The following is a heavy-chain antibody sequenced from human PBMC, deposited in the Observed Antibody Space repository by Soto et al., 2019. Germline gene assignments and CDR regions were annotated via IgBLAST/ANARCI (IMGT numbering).Heavy chain of an antibody. D-gene: IGHD1-26*01. J-gene: IGHJ6*02. CDR3: AKWEGLGSDYYYYAMDV. Sequence: SETLSLTCTVSGGSISSNYWTWIRQPPGKGLEWIGYVYHSGYTFYNPSLKSRVTMSVDTSKNQFSLKLRSVTAADTAVYYCAKWEGLGSDYYYYAMDVWGQGTTVTVSS. CDR2: VYHSGYT. CDR1: GGSISSNY. V-gene: IGHV4-59*12.